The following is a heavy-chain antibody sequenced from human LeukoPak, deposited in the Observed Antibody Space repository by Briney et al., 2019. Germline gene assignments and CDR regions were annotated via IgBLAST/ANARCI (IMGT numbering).Heavy chain of an antibody. V-gene: IGHV3-23*01. CDR2: ISGSGGST. CDR1: GFTFSSYA. D-gene: IGHD1-26*01. Sequence: GGSLRLSCAASGFTFSSYAMSWVRQAPGKGLEWVSAISGSGGSTYYADSVKGRFTISRDNSKNTLYLQMNSLRAEDMAVYYCARRRNPYSGSYDAFDIWGQGTMVTVSS. J-gene: IGHJ3*02. CDR3: ARRRNPYSGSYDAFDI.